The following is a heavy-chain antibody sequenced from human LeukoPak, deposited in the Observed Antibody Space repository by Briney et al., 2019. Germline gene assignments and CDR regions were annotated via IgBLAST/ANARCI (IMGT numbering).Heavy chain of an antibody. Sequence: SVKVSCKASGGTFSSYAISWVRQAPGQGLEWMGGIIPIFGTANYAQKFQGRVTITTDESTSTAYMELSSLRSEDTAVYYCARTSYCSSTSCHPRYYYYMDVWGKGTTVTVSS. D-gene: IGHD2-2*01. CDR2: IIPIFGTA. J-gene: IGHJ6*03. CDR3: ARTSYCSSTSCHPRYYYYMDV. CDR1: GGTFSSYA. V-gene: IGHV1-69*05.